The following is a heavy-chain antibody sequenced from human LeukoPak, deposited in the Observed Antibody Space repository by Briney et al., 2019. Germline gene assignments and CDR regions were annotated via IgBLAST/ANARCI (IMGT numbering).Heavy chain of an antibody. J-gene: IGHJ4*02. CDR1: GGSISSYY. CDR3: ARDVGSKYDFWSGYYYIGQPFFDY. V-gene: IGHV4-4*07. CDR2: IYASGGT. D-gene: IGHD3-3*01. Sequence: SETLSLTCAVSGGSISSYYWSWIRQPAGKGLEWIGRIYASGGTNYNPSLKSRVTMSVDTSKNQFSLKLSSVTAADTAVYYCARDVGSKYDFWSGYYYIGQPFFDYWGQGTLVTVSS.